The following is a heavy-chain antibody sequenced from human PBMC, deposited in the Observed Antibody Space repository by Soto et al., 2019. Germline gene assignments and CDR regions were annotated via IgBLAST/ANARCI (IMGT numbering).Heavy chain of an antibody. Sequence: SETLSLTCTVSGSSISSDYWSWLRQPPGKGLEWIAYIYYSGSTNYNPSLKSRVAISGDTSKNQFSLKLSSVTAADTAVYYCARTVIGGFDYWGQGTLVTVSS. D-gene: IGHD3-16*02. CDR3: ARTVIGGFDY. V-gene: IGHV4-59*01. CDR1: GSSISSDY. J-gene: IGHJ4*02. CDR2: IYYSGST.